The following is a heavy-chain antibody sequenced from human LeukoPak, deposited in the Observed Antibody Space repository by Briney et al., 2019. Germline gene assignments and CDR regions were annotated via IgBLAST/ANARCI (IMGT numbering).Heavy chain of an antibody. CDR1: GGTFSSYA. Sequence: SVKVSCKASGGTFSSYAISWVRQVPGQGLEWMGGIIPIFGTANYAQKFQGRVTITADKSTSTAYMELSSLRSEDTAVYYCAGGGSLRSYGMDVWGKGTTVTVSS. CDR3: AGGGSLRSYGMDV. D-gene: IGHD2-15*01. V-gene: IGHV1-69*06. J-gene: IGHJ6*04. CDR2: IIPIFGTA.